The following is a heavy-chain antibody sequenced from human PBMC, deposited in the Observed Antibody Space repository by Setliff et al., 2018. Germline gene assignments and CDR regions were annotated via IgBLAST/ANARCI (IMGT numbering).Heavy chain of an antibody. V-gene: IGHV1-8*01. CDR2: INPDNGNT. Sequence: ASVKVSCKASGYTFTSYDINWVRQVTGQGLEWMGRINPDNGNTNYAQKLQGRVTMTTDTSTSTAYMELSSLRSEETAVYYCARGYRGYYNFWSGSQGANWFGPWGQGTLVTVSS. D-gene: IGHD3-3*01. J-gene: IGHJ5*02. CDR3: ARGYRGYYNFWSGSQGANWFGP. CDR1: GYTFTSYD.